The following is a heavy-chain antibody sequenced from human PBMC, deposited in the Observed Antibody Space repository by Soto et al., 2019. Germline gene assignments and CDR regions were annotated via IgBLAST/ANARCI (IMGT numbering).Heavy chain of an antibody. CDR1: GYTFTSYY. D-gene: IGHD3-22*01. CDR3: ARGGTESYYYDSSGYYLSY. V-gene: IGHV1-46*03. Sequence: ASVKVSCKASGYTFTSYYMHWVRQAPGQGLEWMGIINPSGGSTSYAQKFQGRVTMTRDTSTSTVYMELSSLRSEDTAVYYCARGGTESYYYDSSGYYLSYWGQGTLVTVSS. CDR2: INPSGGST. J-gene: IGHJ4*02.